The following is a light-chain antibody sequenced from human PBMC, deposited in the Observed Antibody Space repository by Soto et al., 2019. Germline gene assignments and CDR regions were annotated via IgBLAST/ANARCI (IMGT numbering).Light chain of an antibody. CDR3: SSYAGSNIV. CDR1: SSDVGGYDY. CDR2: EVN. J-gene: IGLJ1*01. Sequence: QSVLTQPPSASGSPGQSVTISCTGTSSDVGGYDYVSWYQQHPDKAPKLMIYEVNKRPSGVPDRLSGSKSGNTASLTVSGIQAEDEADYYCSSYAGSNIVFGTGTKVTVL. V-gene: IGLV2-8*01.